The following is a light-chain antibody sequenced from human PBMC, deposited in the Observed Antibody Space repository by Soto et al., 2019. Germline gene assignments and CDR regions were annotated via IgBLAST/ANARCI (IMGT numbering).Light chain of an antibody. CDR1: SSDVGGYNY. CDR3: SSFAGSFYGV. V-gene: IGLV2-8*01. CDR2: EVS. Sequence: QSALTQPPSASGSPGQSVTLSCTGTSSDVGGYNYVYWYQQHPGKAPLLRISEVSKRPSRVPDRFSGAKSGNTASLTVSGLQAEDEANYYCSSFAGSFYGVFGGGTKVTV. J-gene: IGLJ2*01.